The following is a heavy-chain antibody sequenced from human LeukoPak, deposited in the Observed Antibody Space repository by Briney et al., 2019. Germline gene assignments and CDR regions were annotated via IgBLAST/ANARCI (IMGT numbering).Heavy chain of an antibody. CDR1: GFTFSSYA. Sequence: SGGSLRLSCAASGFTFSSYAMSWVRQAPGKGLEWVSAISGSGGSTYYADSVKGRFTISRDNSKNTLYLQMNSLRAEDTALYYCAKDLTIAVAGLNYFDYWGQGTLVTVSS. CDR3: AKDLTIAVAGLNYFDY. CDR2: ISGSGGST. J-gene: IGHJ4*02. D-gene: IGHD6-19*01. V-gene: IGHV3-23*01.